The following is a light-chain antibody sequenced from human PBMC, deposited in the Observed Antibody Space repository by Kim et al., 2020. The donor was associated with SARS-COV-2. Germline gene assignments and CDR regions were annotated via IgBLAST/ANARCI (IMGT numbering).Light chain of an antibody. V-gene: IGLV3-21*04. CDR2: FDS. Sequence: GRTASITCGGDYIGSKSVHLYQQKPGQAPVLVISFDSDRPSGIPERFSGSNSGNTATLTITRVEAGDEADYYCQGWDSNSDDAGVEFGGGTQLTVL. J-gene: IGLJ2*01. CDR3: QGWDSNSDDAGVE. CDR1: YIGSKS.